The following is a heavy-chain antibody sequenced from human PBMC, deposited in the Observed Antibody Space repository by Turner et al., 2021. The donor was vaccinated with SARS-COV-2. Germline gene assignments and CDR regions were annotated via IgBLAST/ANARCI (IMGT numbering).Heavy chain of an antibody. Sequence: QAQLQESGPGLVKPSPTLSLTCPVSGDSIHGYYWSWIRQPAGKGLEWIGRMYTSGSTSYTPSLKSRVTMSLDSSKNQFYLKLNSVTAADTAMYYCARSGTGRYFDWLLLIDYWGQGTLVAVSS. CDR2: MYTSGST. J-gene: IGHJ4*02. CDR3: ARSGTGRYFDWLLLIDY. CDR1: GDSIHGYY. D-gene: IGHD3-9*01. V-gene: IGHV4-4*07.